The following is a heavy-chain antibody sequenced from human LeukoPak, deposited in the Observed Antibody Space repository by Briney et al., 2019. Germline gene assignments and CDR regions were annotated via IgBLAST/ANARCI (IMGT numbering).Heavy chain of an antibody. CDR1: GGTFSSYA. CDR2: IIPIFGTA. D-gene: IGHD3-3*01. V-gene: IGHV1-69*13. CDR3: ARGGGFWSGYYSPRWFDL. Sequence: SVKVSCKASGGTFSSYAISWVRQAPGQGLEWMGGIIPIFGTANYAQKFQGRVTITADESTSTAYMELSSLRSEDTAVYYCARGGGFWSGYYSPRWFDLWGQGTLVTVSS. J-gene: IGHJ5*02.